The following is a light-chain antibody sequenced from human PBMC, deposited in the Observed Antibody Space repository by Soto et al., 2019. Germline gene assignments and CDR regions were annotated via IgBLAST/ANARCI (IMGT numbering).Light chain of an antibody. Sequence: DIVMTQSPDSLAVSLGERATINCKSSQSVLYSSNNKNYLAWYQQKPGQPPKLLIYWASTRESGVPDRFSGSGSGADFTLTISSLQAEDVAVYYCHQYGSTPQTFGQGTKLEIK. CDR1: QSVLYSSNNKNY. CDR2: WAS. CDR3: HQYGSTPQT. V-gene: IGKV4-1*01. J-gene: IGKJ2*01.